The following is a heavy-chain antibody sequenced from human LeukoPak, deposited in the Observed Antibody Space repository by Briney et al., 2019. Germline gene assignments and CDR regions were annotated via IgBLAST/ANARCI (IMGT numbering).Heavy chain of an antibody. CDR1: GFTFSSYA. CDR2: IAYDGSNK. J-gene: IGHJ4*02. Sequence: AGRSLSLSCAAPGFTFSSYAMHWVRQAPDKRLEWVAVIAYDGSNKYYAGSVKGRFTISIYNSKNTLYLQMNSLRAEDTAVYYCAGAGVQGATDYWGKGTLVTVSS. CDR3: AGAGVQGATDY. D-gene: IGHD1-26*01. V-gene: IGHV3-30*04.